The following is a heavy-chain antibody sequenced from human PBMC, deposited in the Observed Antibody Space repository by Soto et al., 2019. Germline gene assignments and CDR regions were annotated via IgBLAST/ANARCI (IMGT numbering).Heavy chain of an antibody. CDR3: AKAVEYSGSPGWFDP. CDR2: LSGSGGST. V-gene: IGHV3-23*01. D-gene: IGHD5-12*01. CDR1: GFTFSSYA. Sequence: EVQLLESGGGLVQPGGSLRLSCAASGFTFSSYAMSWVRQAPGKGLKWVSALSGSGGSTYYADSVKGRFTISRDNSKNTLYLQMNSLRAEDTAVYYCAKAVEYSGSPGWFDPWVQGTLVTVSS. J-gene: IGHJ5*02.